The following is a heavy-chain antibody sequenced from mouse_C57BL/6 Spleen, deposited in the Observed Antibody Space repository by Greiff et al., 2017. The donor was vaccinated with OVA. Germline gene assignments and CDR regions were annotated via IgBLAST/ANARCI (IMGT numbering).Heavy chain of an antibody. V-gene: IGHV5-16*01. CDR1: GFTFSDYY. J-gene: IGHJ1*03. D-gene: IGHD2-1*01. CDR3: ARDEGYGNYGWYFDV. Sequence: EVKLQESEGGLVQPGSSMKLSCTASGFTFSDYYMAWVRQVPEKGLEWVANINYDGSSTYYLDSLKSRFIISRDNAKNILYLQMSSLKSEDTATYYCARDEGYGNYGWYFDVWGTGTTVTVSS. CDR2: INYDGSST.